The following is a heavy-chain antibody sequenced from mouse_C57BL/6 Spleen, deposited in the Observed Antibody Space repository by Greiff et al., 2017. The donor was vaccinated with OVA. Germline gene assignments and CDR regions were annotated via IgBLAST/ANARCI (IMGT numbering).Heavy chain of an antibody. J-gene: IGHJ4*01. CDR2: IDPSDSET. CDR1: GYTFTSYW. CDR3: ARETGTRAMDC. D-gene: IGHD4-1*01. Sequence: QVQLQQPGAELVRPGSSVKLSCKASGYTFTSYWMHWVKQRPIQGLEWIGNIDPSDSETHYNQKFKDKATLTVDKSSSTAYMQLSSLTSEDSAVYCCARETGTRAMDCWGQGTSVTVSS. V-gene: IGHV1-52*01.